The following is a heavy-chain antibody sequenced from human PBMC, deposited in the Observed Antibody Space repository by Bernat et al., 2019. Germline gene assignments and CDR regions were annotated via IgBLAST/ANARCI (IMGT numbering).Heavy chain of an antibody. CDR3: ARDKDYAFDI. CDR2: INSGGDNI. V-gene: IGHV3-48*02. D-gene: IGHD3/OR15-3a*01. J-gene: IGHJ3*02. Sequence: VQLVESGGGVVQPGRSLRLSCAASGFTFSTYSMNWVRQAPGKGLEWVSYINSGGDNIWYADSVKGRFTISRDSGKNSLYLQMNSLRDEDTAVYYCARDKDYAFDIWGQGTMVTVS. CDR1: GFTFSTYS.